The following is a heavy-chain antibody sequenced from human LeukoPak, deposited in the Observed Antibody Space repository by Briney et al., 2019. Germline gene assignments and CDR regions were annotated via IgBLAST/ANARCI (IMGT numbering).Heavy chain of an antibody. CDR1: GFTFSSYA. CDR2: ISGSGGST. CDR3: AKDLRPAVVGTFDY. Sequence: PGGSLRLSCAASGFTFSSYAMSWVRQAPGKGLEWVSAISGSGGSTYYADSVKGRFTISRDNSKNTLYLQMNSLRAENTAVNYCAKDLRPAVVGTFDYWAREPWSPSPQ. D-gene: IGHD1-26*01. V-gene: IGHV3-23*01. J-gene: IGHJ4*02.